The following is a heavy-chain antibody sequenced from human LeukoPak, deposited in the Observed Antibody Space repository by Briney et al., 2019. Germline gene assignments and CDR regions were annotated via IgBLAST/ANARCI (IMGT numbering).Heavy chain of an antibody. J-gene: IGHJ5*02. CDR3: ARGSKYYDFWSGRNWFDP. V-gene: IGHV4-34*01. CDR1: GGSFSGYY. Sequence: SETLSLTCAVYGGSFSGYYWSWIRQPPGEGLEWIGEINHSGSTNYNPSLKSRVTISVDTSKNQFSLKLSSVTAADTAVYYCARGSKYYDFWSGRNWFDPWGQGTLVTVSS. CDR2: INHSGST. D-gene: IGHD3-3*01.